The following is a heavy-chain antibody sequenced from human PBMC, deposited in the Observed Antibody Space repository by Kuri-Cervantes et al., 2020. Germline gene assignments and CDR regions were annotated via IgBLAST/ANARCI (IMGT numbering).Heavy chain of an antibody. V-gene: IGHV4-61*02. CDR2: IYTSGST. Sequence: SETLSLTCTVSGGSISSGSYYWSWIRQPAGKGLEWIGRIYTSGSTNYNPSLKSRVTISVDTSKNQFSLRLSSVTAADTAVYYCARSPAGGYGDYFWGVWSPAGLGGMDVWGQGTTVTVSS. J-gene: IGHJ6*02. D-gene: IGHD4-17*01. CDR1: GGSISSGSYY. CDR3: ARSPAGGYGDYFWGVWSPAGLGGMDV.